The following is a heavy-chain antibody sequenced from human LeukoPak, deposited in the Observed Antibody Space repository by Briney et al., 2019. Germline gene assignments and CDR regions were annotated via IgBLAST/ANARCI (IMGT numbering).Heavy chain of an antibody. J-gene: IGHJ3*02. CDR1: GGSFSGYY. CDR2: INHSGST. CDR3: ARVFSGYSSGWYDAFDI. V-gene: IGHV4-34*01. D-gene: IGHD6-19*01. Sequence: ASETLSLTCAVYGGSFSGYYWSWIRQPPGKGLEWIGEINHSGSTNYNPSLKSRVTISVDTSKNQFSLKLSSVTAADTAVYYCARVFSGYSSGWYDAFDIWGQGTMVTVSS.